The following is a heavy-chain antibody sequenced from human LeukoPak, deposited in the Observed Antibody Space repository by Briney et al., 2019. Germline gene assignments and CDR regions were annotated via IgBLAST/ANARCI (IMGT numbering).Heavy chain of an antibody. CDR2: ISYDGSNK. CDR3: ARDYGGSYFDY. D-gene: IGHD4-23*01. Sequence: GGSLRLSCAASGFTVSSNYMSWVRQAPGKGLEWVAVISYDGSNKYYADSVKGRFTISRDNSKNTLYLQMNSLRAEDTAVYYCARDYGGSYFDYWGQGTLVTVSS. J-gene: IGHJ4*02. CDR1: GFTVSSNY. V-gene: IGHV3-30-3*01.